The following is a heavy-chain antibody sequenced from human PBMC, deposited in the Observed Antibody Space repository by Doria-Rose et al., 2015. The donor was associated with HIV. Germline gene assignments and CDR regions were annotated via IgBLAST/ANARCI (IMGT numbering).Heavy chain of an antibody. CDR3: VRIKSSRWYRKYYFDF. Sequence: QITLKESGPVLVKPTETLTLTCTVSGVSLSSPGMGVSWIRQPPGKALEWLANIFSDDERSYKTSLKSRLTIARCTSKSQVVLTMTDMDPVDTATYYCVRIKSSRWYRKYYFDFWGQGTLVIVSA. V-gene: IGHV2-26*01. CDR1: GVSLSSPGMG. D-gene: IGHD6-13*01. CDR2: IFSDDER. J-gene: IGHJ4*02.